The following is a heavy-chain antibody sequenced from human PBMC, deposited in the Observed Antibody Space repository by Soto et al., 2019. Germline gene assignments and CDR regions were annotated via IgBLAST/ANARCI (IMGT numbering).Heavy chain of an antibody. Sequence: SEPQSLTCAVYGGSFIGYYWSWIRQPPCKGLEWIGEINHSGSTNYNPSLKSRVTISVETSKNQFSLKLSSVTAADTAVYYCARVGTARPVRYYYYGMDVWGQGTTVTVSS. J-gene: IGHJ6*02. D-gene: IGHD6-6*01. CDR3: ARVGTARPVRYYYYGMDV. CDR2: INHSGST. V-gene: IGHV4-34*01. CDR1: GGSFIGYY.